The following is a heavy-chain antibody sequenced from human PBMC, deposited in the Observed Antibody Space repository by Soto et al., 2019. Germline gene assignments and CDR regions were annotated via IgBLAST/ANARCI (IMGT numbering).Heavy chain of an antibody. CDR1: GYTFTSYD. CDR3: ARGQRGPLGGSYRFLY. CDR2: MNPNSGNT. J-gene: IGHJ4*02. V-gene: IGHV1-8*01. Sequence: QVQLVQSGAEVKKPGASVKVSCKASGYTFTSYDINWVRQATGQGLEWMGWMNPNSGNTGYAQKFQGRVTMTRNTSISTAYMELSRLRSEDTAVYYCARGQRGPLGGSYRFLYWGQGTLVTVSS. D-gene: IGHD3-16*02.